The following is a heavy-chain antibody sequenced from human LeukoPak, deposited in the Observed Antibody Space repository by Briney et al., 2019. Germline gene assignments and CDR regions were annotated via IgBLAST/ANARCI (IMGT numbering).Heavy chain of an antibody. CDR3: TRGSSGRRDN. CDR1: GYTFTSCD. J-gene: IGHJ4*02. V-gene: IGHV1-8*01. D-gene: IGHD6-19*01. Sequence: ASVKVSCTASGYTFTSCDINWVRQATGQGLEWMGWMNTNSGNTGYGQSFQGRITMTRDISIGTAYMELSNLTSEDTAIYYCTRGSSGRRDNWGQGTLVTV. CDR2: MNTNSGNT.